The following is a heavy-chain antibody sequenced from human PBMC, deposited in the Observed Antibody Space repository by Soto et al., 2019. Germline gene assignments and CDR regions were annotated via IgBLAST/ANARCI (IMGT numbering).Heavy chain of an antibody. CDR3: ARGLGYCSGGSCSLSWFDP. V-gene: IGHV4-30-4*01. Sequence: PSETLSLTCTVSGGSISSGDYYWSWIRQPPGKGLEWIGYIYYSGSTYYNPSLKSRVTISVDTSKNQFSLKLSSVTAADTAVYYCARGLGYCSGGSCSLSWFDPWGQGTLVTVSS. D-gene: IGHD2-15*01. CDR1: GGSISSGDYY. CDR2: IYYSGST. J-gene: IGHJ5*02.